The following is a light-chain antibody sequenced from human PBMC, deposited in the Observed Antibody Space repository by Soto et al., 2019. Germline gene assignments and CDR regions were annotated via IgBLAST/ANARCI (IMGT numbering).Light chain of an antibody. CDR3: QQRSNWPPLT. V-gene: IGKV3-11*01. Sequence: EIGLTQSRATLSLSPGERATHACRASQSVSSYLAWYQQKPGQAPRLLIYDASNRATGIPARFSGSGSGTDFTLTISSLEPEDFAVYYCQQRSNWPPLTFGGGTKVEIK. CDR2: DAS. J-gene: IGKJ4*01. CDR1: QSVSSY.